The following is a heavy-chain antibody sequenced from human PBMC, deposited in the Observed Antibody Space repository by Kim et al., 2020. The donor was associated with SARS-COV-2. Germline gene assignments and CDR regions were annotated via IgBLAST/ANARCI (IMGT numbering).Heavy chain of an antibody. CDR3: AKAAEAFYDSSGYYSS. V-gene: IGHV3-23*01. CDR2: ISGRGGDT. CDR1: GFTFSSFA. D-gene: IGHD3-22*01. J-gene: IGHJ4*02. Sequence: GGSLRLSCVASGFTFSSFAMSWVRQTPGKGLEWVSSISGRGGDTYYADSVKGRFTISRDNSHNTLYLQLSSLWADDTAIYYCAKAAEAFYDSSGYYSSWGQGTLVTVSS.